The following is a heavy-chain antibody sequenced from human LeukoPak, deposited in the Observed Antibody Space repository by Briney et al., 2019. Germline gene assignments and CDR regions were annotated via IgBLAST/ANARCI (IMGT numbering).Heavy chain of an antibody. CDR2: ISAYNGNA. CDR3: ARAVPLDYYGSGTFDY. V-gene: IGHV1-18*01. CDR1: GYTFTSYG. J-gene: IGHJ4*02. D-gene: IGHD3-10*01. Sequence: GASVKVSCKASGYTFTSYGISWVRQAPGQGLEWMGWISAYNGNANYAQKLQGRVTMTTDTSTSTAYMELGSLRSDDTAVYYCARAVPLDYYGSGTFDYWGQGTLVTVSS.